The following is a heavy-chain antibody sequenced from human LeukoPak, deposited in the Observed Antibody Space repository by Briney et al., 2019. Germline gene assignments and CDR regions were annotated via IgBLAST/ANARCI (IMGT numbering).Heavy chain of an antibody. CDR3: ARDFARTSSH. CDR2: INSDGSST. Sequence: GGSLRLSCAASGFTLSGYWTHWVRQVPGKGLVWVSRINSDGSSTSYADSVKGRFTISRDNAKNTLYLQMNSLRVEDTAVYYCARDFARTSSHWGQGTLVTVSS. J-gene: IGHJ4*02. V-gene: IGHV3-74*01. D-gene: IGHD6-6*01. CDR1: GFTLSGYW.